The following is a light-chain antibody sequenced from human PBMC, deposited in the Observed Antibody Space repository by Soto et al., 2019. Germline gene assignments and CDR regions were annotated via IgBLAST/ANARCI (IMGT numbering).Light chain of an antibody. V-gene: IGLV2-23*01. CDR1: SSDVGSYNL. CDR3: CSYAGSSTYV. Sequence: QSVLTQPASVSGSPGQSITISCTGTSSDVGSYNLVSWYQQHPVKAPKLMIYEGSKRPSGVSNRFSGSKSGNTASLTISWLQAEDEADYYCCSYAGSSTYVFGTGTKVTVL. CDR2: EGS. J-gene: IGLJ1*01.